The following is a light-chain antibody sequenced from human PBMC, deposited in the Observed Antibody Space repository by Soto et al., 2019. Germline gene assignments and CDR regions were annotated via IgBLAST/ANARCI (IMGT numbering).Light chain of an antibody. CDR2: WAS. V-gene: IGKV4-1*01. CDR1: QSVLYSSNNKNY. CDR3: QQYYRPWT. J-gene: IGKJ1*01. Sequence: DIVMTQSPDSLAVSLGERATINCKSSQSVLYSSNNKNYLAWYQQKPGQPPKLLIYWASTRESGVPDRFSGSGSGTDFTLTISSLQVEDVAVYYCQQYYRPWTFGQGTKVEI.